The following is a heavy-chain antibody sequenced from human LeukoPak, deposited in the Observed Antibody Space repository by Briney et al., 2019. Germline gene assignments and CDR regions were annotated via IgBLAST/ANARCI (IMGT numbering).Heavy chain of an antibody. CDR3: AKDYCRGGNCPLPFFDS. D-gene: IGHD2-15*01. CDR2: IIDVGDT. CDR1: GVTLSNYA. Sequence: PGGSLRLSCVASGVTLSNYAMSWARQAPGKGLEWVSGIIDVGDTYYADSVKGRFTISRDSSKNTVYLQMNSLRAEDTATYYCAKDYCRGGNCPLPFFDSWGQGTLVTVSS. J-gene: IGHJ4*02. V-gene: IGHV3-23*01.